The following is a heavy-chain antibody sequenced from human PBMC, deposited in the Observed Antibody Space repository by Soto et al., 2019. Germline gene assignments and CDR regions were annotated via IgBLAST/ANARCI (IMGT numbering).Heavy chain of an antibody. CDR2: IWCDGSNK. CDR3: ARAPPICSSTSCLLNYYGMDV. D-gene: IGHD2-2*01. CDR1: GFTFSSYS. J-gene: IGHJ6*02. V-gene: IGHV3-33*01. Sequence: QVQLVESGGGVVQPGRSLRLSCAASGFTFSSYSMHWVRQAPGKGLEWVAGIWCDGSNKYYADSVKGRFTISRDNSKNTPYLQMSTLSAEDRAVYYCARAPPICSSTSCLLNYYGMDVWGQGTTVTVSS.